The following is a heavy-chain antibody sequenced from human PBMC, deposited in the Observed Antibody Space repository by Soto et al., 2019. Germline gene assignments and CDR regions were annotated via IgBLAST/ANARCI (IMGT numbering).Heavy chain of an antibody. J-gene: IGHJ4*02. Sequence: SETLFLTCTVSGGSIISYYCNWIRQHPGKGLEWIGYIYYSGSTYYNPSLKSRVTISVDTSKNQFSLKLSSVTAADTAVYYCARSLVGATTLGLDYWGQGTLVTVSS. CDR3: ARSLVGATTLGLDY. V-gene: IGHV4-59*08. D-gene: IGHD1-26*01. CDR2: IYYSGST. CDR1: GGSIISYY.